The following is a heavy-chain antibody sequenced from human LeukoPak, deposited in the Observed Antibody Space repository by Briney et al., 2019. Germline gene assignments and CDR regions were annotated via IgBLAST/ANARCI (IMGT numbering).Heavy chain of an antibody. J-gene: IGHJ4*02. CDR3: ARAKYYYDSSGHPEDY. V-gene: IGHV1-2*06. CDR1: GYTFTGYY. Sequence: ASVKVSCKASGYTFTGYYMHWVRQAPGQGLECMGRINPNIDGTNYAQKFQGRVTMRRDTSISPAYMELSRLRSDDTAVYYCARAKYYYDSSGHPEDYWGQGTLVTVSS. CDR2: INPNIDGT. D-gene: IGHD3-22*01.